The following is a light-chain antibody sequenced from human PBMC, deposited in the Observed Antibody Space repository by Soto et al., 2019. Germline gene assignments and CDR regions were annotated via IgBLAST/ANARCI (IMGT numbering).Light chain of an antibody. Sequence: QSALTQPRSVSGAPGQSVTLSCTATSSDVGGYTYVTWYQQYPGKAPKVMIYDVKTRPSGVPDRFSGSKSGNTASLTISGLQAEDEADYYCCSYAGDYTFVFGTGTKLTVL. CDR1: SSDVGGYTY. CDR2: DVK. J-gene: IGLJ1*01. CDR3: CSYAGDYTFV. V-gene: IGLV2-11*01.